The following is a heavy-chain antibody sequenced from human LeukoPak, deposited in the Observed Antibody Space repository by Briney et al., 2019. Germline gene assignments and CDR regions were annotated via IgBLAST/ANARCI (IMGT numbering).Heavy chain of an antibody. J-gene: IGHJ6*02. Sequence: SETLSLTCAVYGGSFSGYYWSWIRQPPGKGLEWIGEINHSGSTNYNPSLKSQVTISVDTSKNQFSLKLSSVTAADTAVYYCARGGCSTSCYPGSGDYYYGMDVWGQGTTVTVSS. D-gene: IGHD2-2*01. CDR2: INHSGST. V-gene: IGHV4-34*01. CDR3: ARGGCSTSCYPGSGDYYYGMDV. CDR1: GGSFSGYY.